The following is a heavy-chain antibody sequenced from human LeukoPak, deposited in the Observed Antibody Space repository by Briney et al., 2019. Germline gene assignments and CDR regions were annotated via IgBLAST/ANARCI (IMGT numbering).Heavy chain of an antibody. D-gene: IGHD5-18*01. CDR3: AKGIGGYSFAAEY. Sequence: PGGSLRLSCAASGFTFDDYAMHWVRQGPGKGLEWVSLISGDGGITYHADSVKGRFTISRDNSKNSLYLQMNSLRTEETALYYCAKGIGGYSFAAEYWGQGTLVTVSS. J-gene: IGHJ4*02. CDR1: GFTFDDYA. CDR2: ISGDGGIT. V-gene: IGHV3-43*02.